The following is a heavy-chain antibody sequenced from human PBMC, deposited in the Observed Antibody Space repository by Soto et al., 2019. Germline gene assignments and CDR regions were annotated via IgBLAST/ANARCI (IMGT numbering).Heavy chain of an antibody. CDR3: VKDGGSMVPGSVDY. V-gene: IGHV3-30*18. CDR2: LSSAGNSR. Sequence: QVQLVESGGGVVQPGTSLRLSCAASGFSFSNYAMHWVRQAPGKGLEWVAVLSSAGNSRFYGDSVKGRFTISRDNSKNMVFLQMFSLRVEDTAVYSCVKDGGSMVPGSVDYWGQGTLVTVSS. D-gene: IGHD3-10*01. J-gene: IGHJ4*02. CDR1: GFSFSNYA.